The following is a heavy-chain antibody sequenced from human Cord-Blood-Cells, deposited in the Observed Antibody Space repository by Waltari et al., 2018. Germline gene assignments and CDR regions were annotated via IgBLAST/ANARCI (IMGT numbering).Heavy chain of an antibody. Sequence: QVQLVESGGGVVQPGRSLGLSCAASGFTLRSYGRHWVRQAPGKGREWVAVIWYDGSNKYYADSVKGRFTISRDNSKNTLYLQMNSLRAEDTAVYYCARDHLRGRYFDLWGRGTLVTVS. D-gene: IGHD3-16*01. CDR2: IWYDGSNK. CDR1: GFTLRSYG. J-gene: IGHJ2*01. CDR3: ARDHLRGRYFDL. V-gene: IGHV3-33*01.